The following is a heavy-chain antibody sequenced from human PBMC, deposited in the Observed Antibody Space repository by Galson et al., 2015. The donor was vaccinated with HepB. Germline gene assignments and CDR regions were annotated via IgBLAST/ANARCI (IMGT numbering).Heavy chain of an antibody. Sequence: SLRLSCAASGFTFSSYGMHWVRQAPGKGLEWVAVISYDGSNKYYADSVKGRFTISRDNSKNTLYLQMNSLRAEDTAVYYCAKDGSSSWLTRDWGQGTLVTVSS. CDR2: ISYDGSNK. CDR3: AKDGSSSWLTRD. V-gene: IGHV3-30*18. CDR1: GFTFSSYG. D-gene: IGHD6-13*01. J-gene: IGHJ4*02.